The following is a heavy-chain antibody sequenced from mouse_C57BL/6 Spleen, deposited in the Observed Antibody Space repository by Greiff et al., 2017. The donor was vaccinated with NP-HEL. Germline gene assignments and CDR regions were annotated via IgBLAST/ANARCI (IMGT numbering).Heavy chain of an antibody. CDR2: FYPGSGSI. CDR1: GYTFTEYT. D-gene: IGHD1-1*01. V-gene: IGHV1-62-2*01. J-gene: IGHJ2*01. Sequence: QVQLKESGAELVKPGASVKLSCKASGYTFTEYTIHWVKQRSGQGLEWIGWFYPGSGSIKYNEKFKDKATLTADKSSSTVYMELSRLTSEDSAVYFCARHEEESLTTVVAHFDYWGQGTTLTVSS. CDR3: ARHEEESLTTVVAHFDY.